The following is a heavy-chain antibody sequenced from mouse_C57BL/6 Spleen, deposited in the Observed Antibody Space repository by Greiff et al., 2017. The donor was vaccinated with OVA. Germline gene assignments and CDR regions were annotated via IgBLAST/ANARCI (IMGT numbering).Heavy chain of an antibody. Sequence: EVKLMESGGGLVKPGGSLKLSCAASGFTFSSYAMSWVRQTPEKRLEWVATISDGGSYTYYPDNVKGRFTISRDNAKNNLYLQMSHLKSEDTAMYYCARDLLYYGSSHWYFDVWGTGTTVTVSS. CDR3: ARDLLYYGSSHWYFDV. CDR1: GFTFSSYA. D-gene: IGHD1-1*01. V-gene: IGHV5-4*01. J-gene: IGHJ1*03. CDR2: ISDGGSYT.